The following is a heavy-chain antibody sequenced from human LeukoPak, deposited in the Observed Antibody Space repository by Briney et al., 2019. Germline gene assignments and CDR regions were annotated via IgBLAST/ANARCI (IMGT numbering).Heavy chain of an antibody. CDR2: IYYSGST. D-gene: IGHD4-23*01. J-gene: IGHJ4*02. CDR1: GGSISSGGYY. V-gene: IGHV4-31*03. CDR3: AKATGKTTVVGQGPDFFDY. Sequence: KASETLSLTCTVSGGSISSGGYYWSWIRQHPGKGLEWIGYIYYSGSTYYNPSLKSRITISVDTSKNQFSLKLSSVTAADTAVYTCAKATGKTTVVGQGPDFFDYGGKETLVT.